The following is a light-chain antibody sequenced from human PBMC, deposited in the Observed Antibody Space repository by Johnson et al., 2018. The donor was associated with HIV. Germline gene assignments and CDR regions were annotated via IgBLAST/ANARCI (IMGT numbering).Light chain of an antibody. CDR2: ENN. V-gene: IGLV1-51*02. CDR1: ISNIGSNT. CDR3: GTWDSSLSAGGFV. Sequence: QSVLSQPPSASGTPGQRVTISCSGSISNIGSNTVNWYQQLPGTAPKLLIYENNKRPSGIPDRFSGSKSGTSATLGITGLQTGDEADYYCGTWDSSLSAGGFVFGTGTKVTVL. J-gene: IGLJ1*01.